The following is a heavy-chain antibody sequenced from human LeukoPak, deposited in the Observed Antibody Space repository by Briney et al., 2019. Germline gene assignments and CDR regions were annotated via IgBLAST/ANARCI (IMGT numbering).Heavy chain of an antibody. D-gene: IGHD5-24*01. V-gene: IGHV3-30*09. CDR1: GFTFSRYP. CDR3: ARARENGYNKIDY. Sequence: GGSLRLSCAASGFTFSRYPMHWVRQAPGEAPGKGLECVAVISTDGSAQHYANSVKGRFAISRDNSKNTLYLQLNSLRIEDTALYYWARARENGYNKIDYWGQGTLVSVSS. CDR2: ISTDGSAQ. J-gene: IGHJ4*02.